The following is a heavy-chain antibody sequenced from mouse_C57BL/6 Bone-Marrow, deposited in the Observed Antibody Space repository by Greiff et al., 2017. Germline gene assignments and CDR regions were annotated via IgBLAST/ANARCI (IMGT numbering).Heavy chain of an antibody. CDR3: AGAYYYGSSYDAMDY. Sequence: QVHVKQPGAELVRPGSSVKLSCKASGYTFTSYWMHWVKQRPIQGLEWIGNIDPSDSETHYNQKFKDKATLTVDKSSSTAYMQLSSLTSEDSAVYYCAGAYYYGSSYDAMDYWGQGTSVTVSS. CDR1: GYTFTSYW. V-gene: IGHV1-52*01. J-gene: IGHJ4*01. CDR2: IDPSDSET. D-gene: IGHD1-1*01.